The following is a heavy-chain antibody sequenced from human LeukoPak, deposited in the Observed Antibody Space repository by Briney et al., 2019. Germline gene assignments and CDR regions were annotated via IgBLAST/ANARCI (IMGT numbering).Heavy chain of an antibody. Sequence: PGGSLRLSCAASGFTFSSYAMSWVRQAPGKGLEWVSSISTNSAFIYYADSVRGRFTISRDNTKNSLYLQMDSLTAADTAVYYCARDSALAQAVMFDYWGQGTLVTVSS. CDR3: ARDSALAQAVMFDY. CDR2: ISTNSAFI. V-gene: IGHV3-21*04. CDR1: GFTFSSYA. D-gene: IGHD6-19*01. J-gene: IGHJ4*02.